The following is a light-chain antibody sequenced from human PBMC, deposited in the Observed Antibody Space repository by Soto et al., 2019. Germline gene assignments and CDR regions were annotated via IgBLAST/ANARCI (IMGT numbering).Light chain of an antibody. CDR2: DAS. CDR1: QSVSSY. J-gene: IGKJ4*01. V-gene: IGKV3-11*01. CDR3: QQRSNWPST. Sequence: EIVLTQSPATLSLSPGDRATLSCRASQSVSSYLAWYQQKPGQAPRLLIYDASNRATGIPARFSGSGSGTDFTLTITSLEPEDFVVYYCQQRSNWPSTFGGGTTVEIK.